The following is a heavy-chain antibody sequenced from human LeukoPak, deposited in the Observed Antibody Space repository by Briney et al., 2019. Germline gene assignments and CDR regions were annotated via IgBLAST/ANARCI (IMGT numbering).Heavy chain of an antibody. CDR1: GNSISSYY. V-gene: IGHV4-59*08. Sequence: SSETLSLTCTVSGNSISSYYWNWIRQPPGKGLEWIGYIYYSGSTNYNPSLKSRVTISVDTSKNQFSLKLSSVTAADTAVYYCARGILTGSGSSIDYWGQGTLVTVSS. D-gene: IGHD3-9*01. CDR3: ARGILTGSGSSIDY. CDR2: IYYSGST. J-gene: IGHJ4*02.